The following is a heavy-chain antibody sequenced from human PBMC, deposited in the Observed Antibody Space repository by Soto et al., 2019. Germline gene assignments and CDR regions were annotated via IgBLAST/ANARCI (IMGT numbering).Heavy chain of an antibody. CDR1: GFTFSSYA. J-gene: IGHJ4*02. V-gene: IGHV3-30-3*01. CDR2: ISYDGSNK. Sequence: PGGSLRLSCAASGFTFSSYAMHWVRQAPGKGLEWVAVISYDGSNKYYADSVKGRFTISRDNSKNTLYLQMNSLRAEDTAVYYCARARYYYDSSGYYYLSYWGQGTLVTVSS. D-gene: IGHD3-22*01. CDR3: ARARYYYDSSGYYYLSY.